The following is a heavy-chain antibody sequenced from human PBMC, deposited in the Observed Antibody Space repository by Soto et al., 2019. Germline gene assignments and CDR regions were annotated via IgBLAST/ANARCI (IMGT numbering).Heavy chain of an antibody. J-gene: IGHJ3*02. CDR3: GRGKSGYASRYAFDI. D-gene: IGHD2-2*01. CDR2: INHSGST. V-gene: IGHV4-34*01. CDR1: GGSFSGYY. Sequence: SETLSLTCAVYGGSFSGYYWSWIRQPPGKGLEWIGEINHSGSTNYNPSLKSRVTISVDTSKNQFSLKLSSVTAADTAVYYCGRGKSGYASRYAFDIWGQGTMVTVSS.